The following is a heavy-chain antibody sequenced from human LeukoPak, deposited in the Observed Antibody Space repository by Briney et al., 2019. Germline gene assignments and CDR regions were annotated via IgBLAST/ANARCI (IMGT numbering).Heavy chain of an antibody. CDR2: IYYSGTT. V-gene: IGHV4-59*01. D-gene: IGHD6-13*01. CDR3: ARRSSSWKNWFDP. J-gene: IGHJ5*02. CDR1: GGSIDSNS. Sequence: PSETLSLTCTVSGGSIDSNSWIWIRQPPGKGLEWIGYIYYSGTTNYNPSLKSRVTMSVDMSKNQFSLKLSSVTAADTAVYYCARRSSSWKNWFDPWGQGTLVTVSS.